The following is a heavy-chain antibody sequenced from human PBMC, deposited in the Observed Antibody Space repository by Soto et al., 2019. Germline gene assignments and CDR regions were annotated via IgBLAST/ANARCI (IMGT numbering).Heavy chain of an antibody. CDR1: GGTFSSYA. V-gene: IGHV1-69*12. Sequence: QVQLVQSGAEVKKPGSSVKVSCKASGGTFSSYAISWVRQAPGQGLEWMGGIIPIFGTANYAQKFQGSVTITADESSSTAYMELSSLASEDTAVYYCARVWHCSGGSCFDYWGQGTLVTVSS. D-gene: IGHD2-15*01. CDR3: ARVWHCSGGSCFDY. CDR2: IIPIFGTA. J-gene: IGHJ4*02.